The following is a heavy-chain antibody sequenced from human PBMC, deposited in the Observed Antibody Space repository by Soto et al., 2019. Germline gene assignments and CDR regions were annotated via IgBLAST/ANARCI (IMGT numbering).Heavy chain of an antibody. CDR1: GYTFTSYA. V-gene: IGHV1-3*01. CDR2: INAGNGNT. Sequence: ASVKVSCKASGYTFTSYAMHWVRQAPGQRLEWMGWINAGNGNTKYSQKFQGRVTITRDASASTAYMELSSLRSEDTAVYYCARGLNDFWSGSPDFNWFDPWGQGTLVTVSS. J-gene: IGHJ5*02. D-gene: IGHD3-3*01. CDR3: ARGLNDFWSGSPDFNWFDP.